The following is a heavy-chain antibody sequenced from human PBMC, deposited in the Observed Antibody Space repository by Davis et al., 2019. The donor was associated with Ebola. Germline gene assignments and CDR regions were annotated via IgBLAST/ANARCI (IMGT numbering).Heavy chain of an antibody. J-gene: IGHJ6*02. CDR2: MNPNSGNT. CDR3: ARGARHIVVVIAIRDYYYGMDV. Sequence: AASVKVSCKASGYTFTCYDINWVRQATGQGLEWMGWMNPNSGNTGYAQKFQGRVTMTRNTSISTAYMELSSLRSEDTAVYYCARGARHIVVVIAIRDYYYGMDVWGQGTTVTVSS. CDR1: GYTFTCYD. V-gene: IGHV1-8*01. D-gene: IGHD2-21*01.